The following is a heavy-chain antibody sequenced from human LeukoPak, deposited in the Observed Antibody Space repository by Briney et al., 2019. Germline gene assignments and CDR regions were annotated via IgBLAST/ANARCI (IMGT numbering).Heavy chain of an antibody. CDR3: AREIGYCDNGSCGNFDY. Sequence: SETLSLTCTVSGGSISSSSYYWGWIRQPPGKGLEWIGSIYYSGSTYYNPSLKSRVTISVDTSKNQFSLKLTSVTAADTAVYYCAREIGYCDNGSCGNFDYWGQGTQVTVSS. CDR1: GGSISSSSYY. D-gene: IGHD2-15*01. J-gene: IGHJ4*02. CDR2: IYYSGST. V-gene: IGHV4-39*07.